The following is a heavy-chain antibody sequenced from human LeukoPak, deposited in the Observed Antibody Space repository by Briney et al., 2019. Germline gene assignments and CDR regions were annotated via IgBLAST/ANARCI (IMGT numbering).Heavy chain of an antibody. CDR1: GGTFSSYA. CDR2: IIPILGIA. D-gene: IGHD3-22*01. V-gene: IGHV1-69*04. CDR3: AREGADYYDSSGYYPFDI. J-gene: IGHJ3*02. Sequence: ASVKVSCKAPGGTFSSYAISWVRQAPGQGLEWMGRIIPILGIANYAQKFQGRVTITADKSTSTAYMELSSLGSEDTAVYYCAREGADYYDSSGYYPFDIWGQGTMVTVSS.